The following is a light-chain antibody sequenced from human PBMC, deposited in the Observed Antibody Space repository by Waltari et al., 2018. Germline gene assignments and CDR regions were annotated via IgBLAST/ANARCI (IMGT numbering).Light chain of an antibody. Sequence: DIQMPQSPSTLSASVGDRVTITCRASQSISSWLAWYQQKPGKAPKLLIYKASSLESGVPSRFSGSGSGTEFTLIINSLQPDDFATYYCQQYNSYSWTFGQGTKVEIK. V-gene: IGKV1-5*03. CDR3: QQYNSYSWT. CDR2: KAS. J-gene: IGKJ1*01. CDR1: QSISSW.